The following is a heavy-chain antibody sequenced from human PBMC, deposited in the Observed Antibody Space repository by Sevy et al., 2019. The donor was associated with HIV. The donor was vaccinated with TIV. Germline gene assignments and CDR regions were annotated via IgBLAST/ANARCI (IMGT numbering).Heavy chain of an antibody. CDR3: AKRVGEMTEFDH. V-gene: IGHV3-23*01. Sequence: GGSLRLSCAASGFSFSNDAMAWVRQAPGKGLEWVSTIGGRDGRTYYADSVNVRFAISRDNSKNTQYLQMDSLRDEDKALYYCAKRVGEMTEFDHWGQGTLVTVSS. J-gene: IGHJ4*02. D-gene: IGHD1-26*01. CDR2: IGGRDGRT. CDR1: GFSFSNDA.